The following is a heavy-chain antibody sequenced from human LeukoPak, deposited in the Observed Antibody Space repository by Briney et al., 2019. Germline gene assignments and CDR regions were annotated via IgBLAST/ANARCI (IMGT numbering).Heavy chain of an antibody. V-gene: IGHV3-9*01. D-gene: IGHD6-19*01. CDR3: AKDAEEWLEGVDY. CDR2: ISWNSGSI. CDR1: GFTFSSYA. Sequence: LRLSCAASGFTFSSYAMHWVRQAPGKGLEWVSGISWNSGSIGYADSVKGRFTISRDNAKNSLYLQMNSLRAEDTALYYCAKDAEEWLEGVDYWGQGTLVTVSS. J-gene: IGHJ4*02.